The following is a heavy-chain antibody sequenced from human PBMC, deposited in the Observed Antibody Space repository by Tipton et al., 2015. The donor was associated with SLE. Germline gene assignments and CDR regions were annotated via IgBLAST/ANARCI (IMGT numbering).Heavy chain of an antibody. CDR1: GFTFSDYY. CDR2: ISSSGRTT. J-gene: IGHJ4*02. Sequence: GSLRLSCTVSGFTFSDYYMSWVRQAPGKGLEWISQISSSGRTTYYADSVRGRFTISRDSAKNSLYLQMNSLRDEDTAVYFCARISSGSYCLDYWGQGTLVTVSS. CDR3: ARISSGSYCLDY. V-gene: IGHV3-11*04. D-gene: IGHD3-10*01.